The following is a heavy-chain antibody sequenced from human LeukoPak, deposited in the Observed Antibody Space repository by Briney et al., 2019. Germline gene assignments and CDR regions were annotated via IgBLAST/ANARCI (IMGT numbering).Heavy chain of an antibody. V-gene: IGHV3-30*04. J-gene: IGHJ5*02. CDR3: AREPLGYCTSSSCPRWFDP. Sequence: GGSLRLSCAASGFTFSNYAIHWVRQAPGQGLEWVAVISNDGSSKYYADSVKGRFTISRDNSGNTLYLQMSSLRAEDTAVYYCAREPLGYCTSSSCPRWFDPRGQGTLVTVSS. CDR1: GFTFSNYA. CDR2: ISNDGSSK. D-gene: IGHD2-15*01.